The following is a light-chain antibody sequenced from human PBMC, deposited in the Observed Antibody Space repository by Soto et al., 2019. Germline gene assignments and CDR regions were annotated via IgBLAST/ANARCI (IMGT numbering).Light chain of an antibody. V-gene: IGLV2-14*01. CDR2: DVS. J-gene: IGLJ1*01. Sequence: QSALTQPASVSGSPGQSITISCTGTSSDVGGYNYVSWYQQHPGKAPKLLIYDVSNRPSGASNRFSGSKSGNTASLTISGLQAEDEADYYCSSSTGNTTLHYVFGTGTKVTVL. CDR3: SSSTGNTTLHYV. CDR1: SSDVGGYNY.